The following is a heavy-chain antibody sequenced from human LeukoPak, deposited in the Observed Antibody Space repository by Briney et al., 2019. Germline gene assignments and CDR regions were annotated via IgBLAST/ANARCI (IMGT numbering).Heavy chain of an antibody. J-gene: IGHJ4*02. CDR1: GGSISSGGYS. Sequence: SETLSLTCAVSGGSISSGGYSWSWIRQPPGKGLEWIGYIYHSGSTYYNPSLKSRVTISVDRSKNQSSLKLSSVTAADTAVYYCAREGCSGGSCYSLAFDYWGQGTLVTVSS. V-gene: IGHV4-30-2*01. D-gene: IGHD2-15*01. CDR3: AREGCSGGSCYSLAFDY. CDR2: IYHSGST.